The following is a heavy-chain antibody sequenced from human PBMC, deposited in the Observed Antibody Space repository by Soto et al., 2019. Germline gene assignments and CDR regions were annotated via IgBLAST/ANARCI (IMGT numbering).Heavy chain of an antibody. J-gene: IGHJ6*02. D-gene: IGHD2-2*01. Sequence: ASETLSLTCAVYGGSFSGYYWSWIRQPPGKGLEWIGEINHSGSTNYNPSLKSRVTISVDTSKNQFSLKLSSVTAADTAVYYCARASSHRTHRYYYYYGMDVWGQGTTVTVSS. CDR3: ARASSHRTHRYYYYYGMDV. V-gene: IGHV4-34*01. CDR2: INHSGST. CDR1: GGSFSGYY.